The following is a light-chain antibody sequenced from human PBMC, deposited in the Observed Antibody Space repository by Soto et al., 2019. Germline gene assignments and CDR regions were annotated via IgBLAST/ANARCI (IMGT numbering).Light chain of an antibody. V-gene: IGLV7-43*01. CDR2: STN. Sequence: QAEVTQEPSLTVSPGGTVTLTCATSTGAVTSGYYPNWFQQKPGQAPRALIYSTNNKYSWTPARFSGSLLGGKAALTLSGVQPEDEADYYCLLYYGGQLGVFGGGTKVTVL. J-gene: IGLJ2*01. CDR3: LLYYGGQLGV. CDR1: TGAVTSGYY.